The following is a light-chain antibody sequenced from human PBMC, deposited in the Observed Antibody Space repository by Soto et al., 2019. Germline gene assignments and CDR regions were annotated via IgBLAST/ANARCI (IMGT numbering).Light chain of an antibody. CDR1: QSIGSH. Sequence: DIQMTQSPSSLSASVGDRVTITCRASQSIGSHLNWYRQKVGKAPKLLVYAAVNLQSGVPSRFSGSGSGTDFTLSISSLQPDDFATYYCQPSHPTPRTFGQGTRVEIK. J-gene: IGKJ1*01. CDR3: QPSHPTPRT. V-gene: IGKV1-39*01. CDR2: AAV.